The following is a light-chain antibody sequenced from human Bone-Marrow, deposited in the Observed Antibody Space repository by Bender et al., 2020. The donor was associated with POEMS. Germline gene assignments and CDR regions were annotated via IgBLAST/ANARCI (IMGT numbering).Light chain of an antibody. J-gene: IGLJ2*01. Sequence: SYEVTQPPSVSVSPGQTASITCSGDDLGDKYVAWYQQKPGQSPVLVIYQDTKRPSGIPARFSGSNSGNTATLTISGTQAMDEADYYCQAWDTDSVIFGGGTKLTVL. CDR1: DLGDKY. V-gene: IGLV3-1*01. CDR3: QAWDTDSVI. CDR2: QDT.